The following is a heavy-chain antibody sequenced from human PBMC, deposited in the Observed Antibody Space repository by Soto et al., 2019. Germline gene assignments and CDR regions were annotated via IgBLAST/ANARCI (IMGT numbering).Heavy chain of an antibody. Sequence: ASVKVSCKASGYTFTSYAMHWVRQAPGQRLEWMGWINAGNGNTKYSQKFQGRVTITRDTSASTAYMELSSLRSEDTAVYYSARVGAHYGMDVWGQGTTVTVSS. CDR2: INAGNGNT. CDR3: ARVGAHYGMDV. CDR1: GYTFTSYA. V-gene: IGHV1-3*01. D-gene: IGHD1-26*01. J-gene: IGHJ6*02.